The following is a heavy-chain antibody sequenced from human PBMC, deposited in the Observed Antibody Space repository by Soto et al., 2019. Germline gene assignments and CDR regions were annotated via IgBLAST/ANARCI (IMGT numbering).Heavy chain of an antibody. CDR1: GGSISSGGYS. J-gene: IGHJ5*01. D-gene: IGHD2-21*02. Sequence: SETLSLTCAVSGGSISSGGYSWSWIRQPPGKGLEWIGYIYHSGSTYYNPSLKSRVTISVDRSKNQFSLKLSSVTAADTAVYYYDSDPTACGQGTLVTVSS. CDR2: IYHSGST. CDR3: DSDPTA. V-gene: IGHV4-30-2*01.